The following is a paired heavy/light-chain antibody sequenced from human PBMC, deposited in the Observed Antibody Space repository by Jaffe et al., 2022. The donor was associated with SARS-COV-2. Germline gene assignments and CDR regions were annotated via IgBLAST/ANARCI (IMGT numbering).Light chain of an antibody. CDR3: QAYNAYWT. CDR2: KAS. CDR1: QSISTW. Sequence: IQMTQSPSTLSASVGDRVTITCRASQSISTWLAWYQQKPGKAPDLLIYKASTLENGVPSRFRGTGSGTEFTLTIDGLRPDDSASYYCQAYNAYWTFGQGTKVEIK. V-gene: IGKV1-5*03. J-gene: IGKJ1*01.
Heavy chain of an antibody. V-gene: IGHV3-13*01. Sequence: EVQLVESGGGLVRPGGSLRLSCAASRFTFSTYDMHWVRQATGKGLEWVSGIGSRGDTYYPDSVKGRFNISRENAGNSLSLQMHSLIVEDTAVYYCVRGRRSMGFDSWGQGILVTVSS. CDR3: VRGRRSMGFDS. CDR2: IGSRGDT. J-gene: IGHJ4*02. CDR1: RFTFSTYD.